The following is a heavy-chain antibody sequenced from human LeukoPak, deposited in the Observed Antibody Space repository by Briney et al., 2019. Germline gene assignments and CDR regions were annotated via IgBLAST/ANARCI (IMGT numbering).Heavy chain of an antibody. J-gene: IGHJ3*02. V-gene: IGHV3-33*01. CDR1: GFIFSNYG. CDR2: IWNDGSNK. D-gene: IGHD1-1*01. CDR3: ARSVRGSETGAGDAFDI. Sequence: GGSLRLSCGTSGFIFSNYGMHWVRQAPAKGLEWVAVIWNDGSNKYYADSVKGRFTISRDNSKTTLEMNSLRVGDTAVYYCARSVRGSETGAGDAFDIWGQGTMVTVSS.